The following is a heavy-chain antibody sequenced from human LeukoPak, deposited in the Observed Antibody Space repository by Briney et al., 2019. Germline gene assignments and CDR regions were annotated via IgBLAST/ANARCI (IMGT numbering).Heavy chain of an antibody. V-gene: IGHV7-4-1*02. Sequence: ASVKVSCKASGYTFTSYAMGWVRQAPGHGLEWMGWINTNTGNPTYAQGFTGRFVFSLDTSVSTAYLQISSLEAEDTAVYCCASFFCINGVCYYLDYWGQGTLVTVSS. J-gene: IGHJ4*02. CDR1: GYTFTSYA. CDR2: INTNTGNP. CDR3: ASFFCINGVCYYLDY. D-gene: IGHD2-8*01.